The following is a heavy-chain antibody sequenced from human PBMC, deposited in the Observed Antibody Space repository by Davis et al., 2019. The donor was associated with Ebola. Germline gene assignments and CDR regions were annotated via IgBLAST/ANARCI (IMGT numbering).Heavy chain of an antibody. CDR1: GFTFSSYE. V-gene: IGHV3-48*03. CDR2: ISSSGSTI. CDR3: ARGYYDFWSGYYTGYFDY. D-gene: IGHD3-3*01. J-gene: IGHJ4*02. Sequence: GESLKISCAASGFTFSSYEMNWVRQAPGKGLEWVSYISSSGSTIYYADSVKGRFTISRDNAKNSLYLQMNSLRAEDTAVYYCARGYYDFWSGYYTGYFDYWGQGTLVTVSS.